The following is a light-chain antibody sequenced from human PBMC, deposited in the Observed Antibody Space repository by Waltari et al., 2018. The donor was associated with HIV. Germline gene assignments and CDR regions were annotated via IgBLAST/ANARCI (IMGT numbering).Light chain of an antibody. CDR1: SNDVGGYNY. CDR3: CSSTGNYTWV. Sequence: QSALTQPRSVSGSPGQSVTISCTGTSNDVGGYNYVSWFLQHPGKAPQLMIYDVNKRPSGVPDRFSGSKSGNTASLTISGLQVEDEANYYCCSSTGNYTWVFGGGTKLTVL. J-gene: IGLJ3*02. CDR2: DVN. V-gene: IGLV2-11*01.